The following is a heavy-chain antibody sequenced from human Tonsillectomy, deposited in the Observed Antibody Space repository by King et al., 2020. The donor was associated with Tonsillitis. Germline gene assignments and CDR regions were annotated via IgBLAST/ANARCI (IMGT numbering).Heavy chain of an antibody. CDR2: ISDSGGST. CDR1: GFTFSKNA. J-gene: IGHJ4*02. Sequence: VQLVESGGGLVQPGGSLRLSCAVSGFTFSKNAMSWVRQAPGKGLEWVSGISDSGGSTYYADSVKGRFIISRDNSKNKLYLQMNSLRAEDTAVYYCAKDYSGSHYWGQGTLVTVSS. CDR3: AKDYSGSHY. V-gene: IGHV3-23*04. D-gene: IGHD6-19*01.